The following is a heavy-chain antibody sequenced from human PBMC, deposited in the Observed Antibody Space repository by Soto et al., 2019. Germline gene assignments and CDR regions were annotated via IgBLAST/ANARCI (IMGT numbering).Heavy chain of an antibody. CDR3: ASGLGCSSTSCYGAAPMTYYYYYGMDV. V-gene: IGHV1-69*13. J-gene: IGHJ6*02. Sequence: GASVKVSCKASGGTFSSYAISWVRQAPGQGLEWMGGIIPIFGTANYAQKFQGRVTITADESTSTAYMELSSLRSEDTAVYYCASGLGCSSTSCYGAAPMTYYYYYGMDVWGQGTTVTVSS. CDR1: GGTFSSYA. D-gene: IGHD2-2*01. CDR2: IIPIFGTA.